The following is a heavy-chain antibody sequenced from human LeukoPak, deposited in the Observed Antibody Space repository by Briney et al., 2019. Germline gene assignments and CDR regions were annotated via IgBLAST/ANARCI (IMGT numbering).Heavy chain of an antibody. CDR3: ARGSMHVYHLYPEY. D-gene: IGHD1-14*01. Sequence: GGSLRLSCAASGFTYTNYWVSWFRQAPGQGLEWVASIKQDGSERYYVDSVKGRFTISRDNAKNSLFLQLSSLRVEDTAVYYCARGSMHVYHLYPEYWGQGTLVTVSS. V-gene: IGHV3-7*01. CDR1: GFTYTNYW. J-gene: IGHJ1*01. CDR2: IKQDGSER.